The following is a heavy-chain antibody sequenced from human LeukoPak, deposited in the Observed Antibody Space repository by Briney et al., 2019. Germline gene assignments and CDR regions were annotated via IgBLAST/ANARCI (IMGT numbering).Heavy chain of an antibody. CDR3: ARDRSLSGSPKYYFDY. J-gene: IGHJ4*02. V-gene: IGHV4-39*07. Sequence: SETLSLTCTVSGGSISSSSYYWGWIRQPPGKGLEWIGSIYYSGSTYYNPSLKSRVTISVDTSKNQFSLKLSSVTAADTAVYYCARDRSLSGSPKYYFDYWGQGTLVTVSS. CDR2: IYYSGST. D-gene: IGHD1-26*01. CDR1: GGSISSSSYY.